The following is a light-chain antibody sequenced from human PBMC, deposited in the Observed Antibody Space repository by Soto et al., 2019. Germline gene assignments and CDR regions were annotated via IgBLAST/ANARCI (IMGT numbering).Light chain of an antibody. CDR2: AAS. Sequence: DIQMTQSPSSLSASIGGRVTITCRSSQGIFNYLAWYQKKPGKVPKLLIYAASTLQSGVPSRFSGSGSGTDFTLTISSLLPEDVATYYCQKYNSDPRTFGQGTQVEIK. V-gene: IGKV1-27*01. J-gene: IGKJ1*01. CDR1: QGIFNY. CDR3: QKYNSDPRT.